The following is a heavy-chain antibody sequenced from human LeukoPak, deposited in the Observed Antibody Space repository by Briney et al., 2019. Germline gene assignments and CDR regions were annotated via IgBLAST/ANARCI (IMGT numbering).Heavy chain of an antibody. CDR1: GGSISGSSFW. Sequence: SETLSLTCTVSGGSISGSSFWWGWIRRPPGKGLEWIGNIYYSGTTNYNPSLESRVAISVDTSKNQFSLKLSSVTAADTAVYYCARGSFHWLLGWGQGTLVTVSS. CDR2: IYYSGTT. CDR3: ARGSFHWLLG. D-gene: IGHD3-9*01. V-gene: IGHV4-39*07. J-gene: IGHJ4*02.